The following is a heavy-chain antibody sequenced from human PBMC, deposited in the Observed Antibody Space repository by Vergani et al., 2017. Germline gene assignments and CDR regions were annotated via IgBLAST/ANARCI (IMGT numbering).Heavy chain of an antibody. CDR2: FSGSCGST. CDR3: AKDLGFGELLFTFDY. V-gene: IGHV3-23*01. CDR1: GFTFSSYA. D-gene: IGHD3-10*01. Sequence: EVQLLESGGGLVQPGGSLRLSCAASGFTFSSYAMSWVRQAPGKGLEWVSAFSGSCGSTYYSDYVKSRFTITRDNSKNTLYLQMNSLRAEGTAVYYCAKDLGFGELLFTFDYWGQGTLVTVSS. J-gene: IGHJ4*02.